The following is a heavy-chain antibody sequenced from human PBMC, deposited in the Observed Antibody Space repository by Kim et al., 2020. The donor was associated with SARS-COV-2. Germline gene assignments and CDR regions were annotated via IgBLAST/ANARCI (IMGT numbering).Heavy chain of an antibody. CDR2: ISHDPTKK. Sequence: GGSLRLSCEVSGFTFSDYGMHWVRQAPGKGLEWVAGISHDPTKKHYADSVKGRFTISRENSKNTLYLQMNSLRAEDTAVYYCVKGLTWEDKEMVEVEYYFDHWGQGTLVTVSS. D-gene: IGHD2-15*01. CDR1: GFTFSDYG. V-gene: IGHV3-30*18. CDR3: VKGLTWEDKEMVEVEYYFDH. J-gene: IGHJ4*02.